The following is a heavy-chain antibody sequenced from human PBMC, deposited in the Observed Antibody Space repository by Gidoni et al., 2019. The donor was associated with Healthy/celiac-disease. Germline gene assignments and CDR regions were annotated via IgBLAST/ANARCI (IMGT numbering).Heavy chain of an antibody. CDR1: GYTFTSYV. V-gene: IGHV1-8*01. Sequence: QVQLVQSGAEVKKPGASVKVSCKASGYTFTSYVINLVRQATGQGLEWMGWMNPNSGNTGYAQKFQGRVTMTRNTSISTAYMELSSLRSEDTAVYYCARDVGYCTNGVCVGDYYGMDVWGQGTTVTVSS. D-gene: IGHD2-8*01. CDR2: MNPNSGNT. CDR3: ARDVGYCTNGVCVGDYYGMDV. J-gene: IGHJ6*02.